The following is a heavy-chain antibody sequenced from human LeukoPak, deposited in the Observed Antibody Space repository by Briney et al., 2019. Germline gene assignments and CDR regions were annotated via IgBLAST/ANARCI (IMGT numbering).Heavy chain of an antibody. CDR3: ARGSVATPPSFNY. CDR2: MSGDGNHY. D-gene: IGHD2-15*01. CDR1: GFTFSTSS. V-gene: IGHV3-30-3*01. Sequence: GGSLRLSCAASGFTFSTSSMQWVRQAPGKGLEWLAVMSGDGNHYSYGDSVQGRLSISRDNSKNTLYLHMKSLRVEDTAFYYCARGSVATPPSFNYWGQGTLVTVSS. J-gene: IGHJ4*02.